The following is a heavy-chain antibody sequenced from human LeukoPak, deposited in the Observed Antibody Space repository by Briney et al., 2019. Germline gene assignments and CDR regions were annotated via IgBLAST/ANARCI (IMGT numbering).Heavy chain of an antibody. CDR2: INPSGGST. J-gene: IGHJ4*02. CDR3: ARAQTMVAATPGGY. V-gene: IGHV1-46*01. CDR1: GYTLTSYY. Sequence: ASVKVSCKASGYTLTSYYMHWVRQAPGQGLEWMGIINPSGGSTNYAQKFQGRVTMTRDTSISTAYMELSTLRSDDTAVYYCARAQTMVAATPGGYWGQGTLVTVSS. D-gene: IGHD2-15*01.